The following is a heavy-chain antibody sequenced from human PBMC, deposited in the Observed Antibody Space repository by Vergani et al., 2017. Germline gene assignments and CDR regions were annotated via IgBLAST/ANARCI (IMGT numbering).Heavy chain of an antibody. CDR2: IYYSGST. CDR3: ARAPIGSXIIGVVIIRFAFDI. D-gene: IGHD3-3*01. V-gene: IGHV4-31*11. Sequence: QVQLQESCPGLVKPSQTLSLTCAVSGGSISSGGYYLSWIRQHPGKGLEWIGYIYYSGSTYYNPSLKSRVTISVDTSKNQFSLKLSSVTAADTAVYYCARAPIGSXIIGVVIIRFAFDIWGQGTMVTVSS. J-gene: IGHJ3*02. CDR1: GGSISSGGYY.